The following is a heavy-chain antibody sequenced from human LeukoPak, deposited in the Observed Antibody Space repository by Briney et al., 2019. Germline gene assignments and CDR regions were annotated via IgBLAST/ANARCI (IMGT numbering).Heavy chain of an antibody. CDR3: ARGYYYDSSGYYYGAGTTWFDP. J-gene: IGHJ5*02. Sequence: SETLSLTCTVSGGSISSSSYYWGWIRQPPGKGLEWIVNIYYSGSTYYNPSLKSRVTISEDTSKNQFSLKLSSVTAADTAVYYCARGYYYDSSGYYYGAGTTWFDPWGQGTLVTVSS. CDR2: IYYSGST. CDR1: GGSISSSSYY. V-gene: IGHV4-39*07. D-gene: IGHD3-22*01.